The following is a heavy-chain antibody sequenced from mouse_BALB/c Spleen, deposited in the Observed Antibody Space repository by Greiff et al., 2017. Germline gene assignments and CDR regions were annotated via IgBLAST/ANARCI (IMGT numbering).Heavy chain of an antibody. CDR3: AREGYGYDGMDY. J-gene: IGHJ2*01. CDR2: ISSGSSTI. CDR1: GFTFSSFG. D-gene: IGHD2-2*01. Sequence: EVQVVESGGGLVQPGGSRKLSCAASGFTFSSFGMHWVRQAPEKGLEWVAYISSGSSTIYYADTVKGRFTISRDNPKNTLFLQMTSLRSEDTAMYYCAREGYGYDGMDYWGQGTTLTVSS. V-gene: IGHV5-17*02.